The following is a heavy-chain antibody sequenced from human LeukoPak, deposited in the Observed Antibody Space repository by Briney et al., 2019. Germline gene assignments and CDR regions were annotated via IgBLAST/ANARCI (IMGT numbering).Heavy chain of an antibody. D-gene: IGHD3-22*01. CDR3: TQGMNYDGSAYWHQH. CDR2: ISSSGSTI. J-gene: IGHJ1*01. V-gene: IGHV3-48*03. Sequence: PGGSLRLSCAASGFTFSSYEMNWVRQAPGKGLEWVSYISSSGSTIYYADSVKGRFTISRDNAKNSLYLQMNSLRAEDTAVYYCTQGMNYDGSAYWHQHWGQGTLVTVSS. CDR1: GFTFSSYE.